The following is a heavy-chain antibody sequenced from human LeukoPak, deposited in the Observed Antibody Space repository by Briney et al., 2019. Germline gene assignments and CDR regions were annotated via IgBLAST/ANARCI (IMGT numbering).Heavy chain of an antibody. CDR3: ARDHEYSSSNWFDP. CDR1: GGTFSSYA. Sequence: GSSVKVSCKASGGTFSSYAISWVRQAPGQGLEWMGRIIPILGIANYAQKFQGRVTITADKSTSTAYMELSSLRSEDTAVYYCARDHEYSSSNWFDPWGQGTLVTVSS. V-gene: IGHV1-69*04. D-gene: IGHD6-6*01. J-gene: IGHJ5*02. CDR2: IIPILGIA.